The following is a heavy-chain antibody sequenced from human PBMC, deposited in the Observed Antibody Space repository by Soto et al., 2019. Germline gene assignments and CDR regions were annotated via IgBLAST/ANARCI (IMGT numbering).Heavy chain of an antibody. CDR3: AREVRVSRFAFAI. CDR1: GFTFSSYA. J-gene: IGHJ3*02. D-gene: IGHD3-16*01. CDR2: ISGSGGST. V-gene: IGHV3-23*01. Sequence: GGSLRLCCAASGFTFSSYAMSWVRQAPGKGLEWVSAISGSGGSTYYADSVKGRFTISRDNSKNTLYLQMNGLGAEDTAVYYCAREVRVSRFAFAIWGQGTMVTVSS.